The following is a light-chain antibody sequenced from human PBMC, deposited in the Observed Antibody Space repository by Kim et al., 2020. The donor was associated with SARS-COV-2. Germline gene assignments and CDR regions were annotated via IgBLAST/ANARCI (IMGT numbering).Light chain of an antibody. Sequence: AYGGDRVTINRRASQSIGGWLAWDQQKPGKAPKLLIQDASSVKSGVPSRFSGSGSETEFTLTSSSLQPDDFATYYCQHHSTYPITFGQGTRLEIK. CDR1: QSIGGW. V-gene: IGKV1-5*01. CDR3: QHHSTYPIT. CDR2: DAS. J-gene: IGKJ5*01.